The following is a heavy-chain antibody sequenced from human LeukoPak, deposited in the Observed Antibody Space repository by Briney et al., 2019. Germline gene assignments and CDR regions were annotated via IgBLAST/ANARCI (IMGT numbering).Heavy chain of an antibody. CDR2: IYYSGST. CDR3: ARLNPYYDFWSGYSEAQHY. CDR1: GGSISSYY. Sequence: SETLSLTCTVSGGSISSYYWSWIRQPPGEGLEWFGYIYYSGSTNYNPSLKSRVTISVDTSKNQFSLKLSSVTAADTAVYYCARLNPYYDFWSGYSEAQHYWGQGTLVTVSS. V-gene: IGHV4-59*08. J-gene: IGHJ4*02. D-gene: IGHD3-3*01.